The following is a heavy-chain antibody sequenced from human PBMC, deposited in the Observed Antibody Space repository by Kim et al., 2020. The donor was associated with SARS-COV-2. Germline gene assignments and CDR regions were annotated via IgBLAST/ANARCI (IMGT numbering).Heavy chain of an antibody. CDR3: ARARQHLVYKEYAFDI. D-gene: IGHD2-8*01. V-gene: IGHV4-61*02. CDR2: IYTSGST. J-gene: IGHJ3*02. CDR1: GGSISSGSYY. Sequence: SETLSLTCTVSGGSISSGSYYWSWIRQPAGKGLEWIGRIYTSGSTNYNPSLKSRVTISVDTSKNQFSLKLSSVTAADTAVYYCARARQHLVYKEYAFDIWGQGTMVTVSS.